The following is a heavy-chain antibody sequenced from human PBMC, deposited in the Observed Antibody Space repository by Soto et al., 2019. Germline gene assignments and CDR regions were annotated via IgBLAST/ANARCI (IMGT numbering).Heavy chain of an antibody. J-gene: IGHJ6*03. V-gene: IGHV3-73*01. Sequence: PGGSLRLSCAASGFTFSGSAMHWVRQASGKGLEWVGRIRSKANSYATAYAASVKGRFTISRDDSKNTAYLQMNSLKTEDTAVYYCTAYDFWSGPIYPGPYYYYMDVWGKGTTVTVSS. CDR3: TAYDFWSGPIYPGPYYYYMDV. D-gene: IGHD3-3*01. CDR1: GFTFSGSA. CDR2: IRSKANSYAT.